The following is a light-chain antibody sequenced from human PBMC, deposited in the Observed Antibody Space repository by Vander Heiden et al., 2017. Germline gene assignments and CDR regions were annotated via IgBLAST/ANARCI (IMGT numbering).Light chain of an antibody. CDR1: RSVSSTY. CDR2: AAS. CDR3: QQYGNSPFT. V-gene: IGKV3-20*01. Sequence: EIVLTQSPGTLSLSPGERATLSCRASRSVSSTYLAWYQHKPGQAPRLLIYAASSRATGIPDRFSGSGSGTDFTLTISRLEPEDFAVYYCQQYGNSPFTFGQRTKLEI. J-gene: IGKJ2*01.